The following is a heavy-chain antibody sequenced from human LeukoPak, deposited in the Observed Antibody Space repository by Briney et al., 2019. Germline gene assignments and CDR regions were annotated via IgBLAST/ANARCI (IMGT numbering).Heavy chain of an antibody. J-gene: IGHJ6*04. CDR3: AELGITMIGGV. CDR2: ISGAGGST. Sequence: ETLSLTCTVSGVSISSSNSYWGWLRQPPGRGLEWVSLISGAGGSTYYADSVKGRFTISRDNAKNSLYLQMNSLRAEDTVVYYCAELGITMIGGVWGKGTTVTISS. CDR1: GVSISSSNSY. V-gene: IGHV3-23*01. D-gene: IGHD3-10*02.